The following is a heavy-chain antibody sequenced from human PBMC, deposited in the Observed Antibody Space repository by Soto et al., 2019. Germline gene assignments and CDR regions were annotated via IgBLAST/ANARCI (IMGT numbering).Heavy chain of an antibody. J-gene: IGHJ4*02. CDR1: GYSFNTFY. Sequence: GASVKVSCKTSGYSFNTFYIHWVRQVPGQGLEWLGTVNPNGGVRDYGRDFQGRVIMGVDLSPSTVYMELNSLTSEDTAVYYCARGPPVYSDVSSCDFWGQGTLVTVSS. D-gene: IGHD3-22*01. V-gene: IGHV1-46*02. CDR2: VNPNGGVR. CDR3: ARGPPVYSDVSSCDF.